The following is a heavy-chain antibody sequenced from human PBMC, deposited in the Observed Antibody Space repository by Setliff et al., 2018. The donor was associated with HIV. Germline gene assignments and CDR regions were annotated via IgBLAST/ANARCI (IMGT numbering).Heavy chain of an antibody. D-gene: IGHD2-15*01. J-gene: IGHJ1*01. CDR2: ISNSGST. CDR1: GGSISSGGHY. V-gene: IGHV4-31*03. CDR3: ARARRAGSGPKYFQH. Sequence: TLSLTCSVSGGSISSGGHYWNWIRQHPGRGLEWIGYISNSGSTYYNPSLKSRVTMSVDKSKNQFSLRLSSVTAADTAVYYCARARRAGSGPKYFQHWGQGTLVTVSS.